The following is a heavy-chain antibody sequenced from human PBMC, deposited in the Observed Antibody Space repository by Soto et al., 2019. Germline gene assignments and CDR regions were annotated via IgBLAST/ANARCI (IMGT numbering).Heavy chain of an antibody. Sequence: ASVKVSCKASGYTFTIYAMHWVRQAPGQRLEWMGWINAGNGNTKYSQKFQGRVTITRDTSASTAYMELSSLRSEDTAVYYCARDLNWNYYYYGMDVWGQGTTVTVSS. CDR1: GYTFTIYA. V-gene: IGHV1-3*01. J-gene: IGHJ6*02. D-gene: IGHD1-1*01. CDR2: INAGNGNT. CDR3: ARDLNWNYYYYGMDV.